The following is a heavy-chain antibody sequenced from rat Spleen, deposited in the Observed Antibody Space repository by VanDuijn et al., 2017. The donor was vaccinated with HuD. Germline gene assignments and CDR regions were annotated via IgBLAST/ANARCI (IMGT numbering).Heavy chain of an antibody. Sequence: EVQLQESGPSLVKPSQSLSLTCSVTGYSITSGYGWNWIRKFPGNKLEWMGYINSAGSTNYNPPLKSQISITRDTSKNQFFLQLTSVTTEDTATYYCARRGLQSYYFDYWGQGVMVTVSS. D-gene: IGHD1-1*01. V-gene: IGHV3-3*01. CDR2: INSAGST. CDR3: ARRGLQSYYFDY. CDR1: GYSITSGYG. J-gene: IGHJ2*01.